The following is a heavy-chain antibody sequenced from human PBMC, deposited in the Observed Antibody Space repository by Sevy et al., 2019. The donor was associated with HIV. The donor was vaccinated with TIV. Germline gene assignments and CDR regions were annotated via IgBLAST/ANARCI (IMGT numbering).Heavy chain of an antibody. CDR2: ISGSGGST. J-gene: IGHJ3*02. Sequence: GGSLRLSCAASGFTFSSYAMSWVRQAPGKGLEWVSAISGSGGSTYYADSVKGRFTISRDNSKNTLYLQMNSLRAEDTAVYYCAKAYYDSSGYPDAFDIRGQGTMVTVSS. V-gene: IGHV3-23*01. CDR3: AKAYYDSSGYPDAFDI. CDR1: GFTFSSYA. D-gene: IGHD3-22*01.